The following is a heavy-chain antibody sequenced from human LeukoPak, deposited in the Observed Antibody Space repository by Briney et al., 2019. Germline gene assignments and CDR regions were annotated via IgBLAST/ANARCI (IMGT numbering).Heavy chain of an antibody. V-gene: IGHV6-1*01. Sequence: LVKPSQTLSLTCAISGDSVSSNSAAWNWIKQSPSRGLEWLGRTYYRSKWYNDYAVSVKSRITINPDTSKNQFSLQLNSVTPEDTAVYYCARSRDYLDTAMVTGGYYMDVWGKGTTVTVSS. CDR3: ARSRDYLDTAMVTGGYYMDV. CDR2: TYYRSKWYN. J-gene: IGHJ6*03. CDR1: GDSVSSNSAA. D-gene: IGHD5-18*01.